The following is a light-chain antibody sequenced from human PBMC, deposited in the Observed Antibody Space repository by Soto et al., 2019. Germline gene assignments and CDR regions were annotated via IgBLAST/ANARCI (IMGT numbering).Light chain of an antibody. Sequence: QSVLAQPASVYGSPGQSITTSRSENSDFVGNFSLVSWYQQHPRKAPKVMISECHRRPSDVPDRFSGSSSVTTASLTISGLQADDEADYYCCLYVGATSYVFGTGTKVTV. J-gene: IGLJ1*01. V-gene: IGLV2-23*01. CDR2: ECH. CDR1: SDFVGNFSL. CDR3: CLYVGATSYV.